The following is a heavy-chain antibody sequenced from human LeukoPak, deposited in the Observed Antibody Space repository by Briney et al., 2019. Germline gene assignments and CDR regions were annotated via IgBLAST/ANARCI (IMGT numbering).Heavy chain of an antibody. D-gene: IGHD4-17*01. J-gene: IGHJ5*02. CDR2: IYYSGST. V-gene: IGHV4-59*01. CDR3: ARGGTTVTPGLLWFDP. Sequence: PSETLSLTCTVSGGSISSYCWSWIRQPPGKGLEWIGYIYYSGSTKYNPSLKSRVTISVDTSKNQFSLKLSSVTAADTAVYYCARGGTTVTPGLLWFDPWGQGTLVTVSS. CDR1: GGSISSYC.